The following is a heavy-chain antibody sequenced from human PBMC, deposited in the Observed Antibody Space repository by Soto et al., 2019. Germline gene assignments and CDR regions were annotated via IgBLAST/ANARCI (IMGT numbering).Heavy chain of an antibody. V-gene: IGHV3-73*02. J-gene: IGHJ4*02. Sequence: EVQLVESGGGLVQPGGSLKLSCAASGFSFSDSIVYWVRQASGRGLEWVGRIRNKADSYATAYAASLNGRFTISRDDSENMAYLRMNSLKIDDTAMYYCTSTNSDSIWGQGTLVTVSS. D-gene: IGHD3-3*01. CDR2: IRNKADSYAT. CDR3: TSTNSDSI. CDR1: GFSFSDSI.